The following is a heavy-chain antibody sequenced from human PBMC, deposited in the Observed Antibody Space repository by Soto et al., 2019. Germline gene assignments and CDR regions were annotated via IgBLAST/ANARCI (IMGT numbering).Heavy chain of an antibody. CDR3: AKDAVYNDGLWLMDH. Sequence: GSLRLSCTASGLPHSNFAMMWVRQAPGKGLECVSGIYGSGRGIEYADSVKGRFTISRDNSKNTVYLQMTDLRADDTAVYYCAKDAVYNDGLWLMDHWGQGTQITVSS. V-gene: IGHV3-23*05. CDR2: IYGSGRGI. J-gene: IGHJ4*02. D-gene: IGHD2-21*01. CDR1: GLPHSNFA.